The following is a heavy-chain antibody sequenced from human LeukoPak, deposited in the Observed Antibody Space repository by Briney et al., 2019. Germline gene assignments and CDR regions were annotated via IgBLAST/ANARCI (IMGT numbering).Heavy chain of an antibody. D-gene: IGHD6-13*01. CDR1: GFTFSSYW. CDR2: INSDGNST. J-gene: IGHJ6*03. V-gene: IGHV3-74*01. CDR3: AQQSGLYYYYYMDV. Sequence: GGSLRLSCAASGFTFSSYWMHWVRQAPGKGLVWVSRINSDGNSTSYADSVKGRFTISRDNAKNTLYLQMNSLRAEDTAVYYCAQQSGLYYYYYMDVWGKGTTVTVSS.